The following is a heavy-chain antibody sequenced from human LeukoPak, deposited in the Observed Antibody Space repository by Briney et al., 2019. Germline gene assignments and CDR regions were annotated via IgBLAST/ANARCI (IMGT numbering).Heavy chain of an antibody. CDR3: ARVRYFDSTVDY. CDR1: GYTFTGYY. D-gene: IGHD3-9*01. CDR2: INPNTGGT. V-gene: IGHV1-2*02. Sequence: GASVTVSFKASGYTFTGYYIHWVRQAPGQGLEWMGWINPNTGGTNYAQKFQGRVTMTRDTSISTAYMELSRLRSDDTAIYYCARVRYFDSTVDYWGQGTLVTVSS. J-gene: IGHJ4*02.